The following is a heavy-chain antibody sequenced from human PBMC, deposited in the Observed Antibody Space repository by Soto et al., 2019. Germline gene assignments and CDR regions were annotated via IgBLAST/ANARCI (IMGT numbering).Heavy chain of an antibody. Sequence: SETLSLTCTVSGGSISNFYWSWIRQPPGKGLEWIGYIYYSGTTSYNPSLNSRVTISVDTSKNQFSLKLSSVTAADTAVYYCAKNWNWGSLVHWGQGTLVTVSS. D-gene: IGHD7-27*01. CDR2: IYYSGTT. J-gene: IGHJ4*02. CDR1: GGSISNFY. V-gene: IGHV4-59*08. CDR3: AKNWNWGSLVH.